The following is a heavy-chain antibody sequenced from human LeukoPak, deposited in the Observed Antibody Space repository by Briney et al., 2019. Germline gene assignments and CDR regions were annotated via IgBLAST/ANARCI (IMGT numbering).Heavy chain of an antibody. CDR3: ARVEGASSSYGMDV. J-gene: IGHJ6*02. Sequence: GGSLRLSCAASGFTFSSYGMHWVRQAPGKGLEWVSSISSSSSYIYYADSVKGRFTIYRDNAKNSLYLQMNSLRAEDTAVYYCARVEGASSSYGMDVWGQGTTVTVSS. D-gene: IGHD1-26*01. CDR1: GFTFSSYG. CDR2: ISSSSSYI. V-gene: IGHV3-21*01.